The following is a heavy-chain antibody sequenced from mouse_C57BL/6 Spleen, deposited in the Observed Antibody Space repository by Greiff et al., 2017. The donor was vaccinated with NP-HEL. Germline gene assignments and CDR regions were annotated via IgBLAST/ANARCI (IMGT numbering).Heavy chain of an antibody. V-gene: IGHV1-42*01. Sequence: VQLQQSGPELVKPGASVKISCKASGYSFTGYYMNWVKQSPEKSLEWIGEINPSTGGTTYNQKFKAKATLTVDKSSSTAYMQLKSLTSEDSAVYYCAREVYGGSMDYWGQGTSVTVSS. CDR3: AREVYGGSMDY. D-gene: IGHD1-1*01. CDR2: INPSTGGT. CDR1: GYSFTGYY. J-gene: IGHJ4*01.